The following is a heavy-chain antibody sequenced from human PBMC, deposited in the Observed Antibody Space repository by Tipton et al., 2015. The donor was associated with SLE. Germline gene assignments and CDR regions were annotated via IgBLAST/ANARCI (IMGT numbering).Heavy chain of an antibody. Sequence: LSLTCTVSGGSISSYYWSWIRQPPGKGLEWFGYIYYSGSTNYNPSLKSRVTISVDTSKNQFSLKLSSVTAADTAVYYCARVLYYGSGSYYFDYWGQGTLVTVSS. CDR3: ARVLYYGSGSYYFDY. CDR1: GGSISSYY. CDR2: IYYSGST. J-gene: IGHJ4*02. V-gene: IGHV4-59*01. D-gene: IGHD3-10*01.